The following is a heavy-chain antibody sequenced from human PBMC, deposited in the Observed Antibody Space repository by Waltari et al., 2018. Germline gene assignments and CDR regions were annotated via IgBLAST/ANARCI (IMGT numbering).Heavy chain of an antibody. D-gene: IGHD3-16*01. V-gene: IGHV3-7*01. Sequence: EVQLVGSGGGLVQPGGSLRLSCVVSGFTFGRYWMSWVRRVPGKGLEWVANIKDDGSDKHYAESVKGRFTISRDNGKMSLYLEMNSLRAEDTAFYYCARDAMWGGDLDYWGQGILVTVSS. J-gene: IGHJ4*02. CDR1: GFTFGRYW. CDR3: ARDAMWGGDLDY. CDR2: IKDDGSDK.